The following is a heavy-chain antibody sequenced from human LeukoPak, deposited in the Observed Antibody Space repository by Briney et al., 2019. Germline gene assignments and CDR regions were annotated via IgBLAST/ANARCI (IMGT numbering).Heavy chain of an antibody. Sequence: GGSLRLSCAASGFTFDDYAMHWVRQAPGKGLEWVSLISWDGGSTYYADSVKGRFTISRDNSKNSLYLQMNSLRAEDTALYYCAKDIQYSGSYPLAFDYWGQGTLVTVSS. V-gene: IGHV3-43D*03. CDR3: AKDIQYSGSYPLAFDY. J-gene: IGHJ4*02. CDR1: GFTFDDYA. CDR2: ISWDGGST. D-gene: IGHD1-26*01.